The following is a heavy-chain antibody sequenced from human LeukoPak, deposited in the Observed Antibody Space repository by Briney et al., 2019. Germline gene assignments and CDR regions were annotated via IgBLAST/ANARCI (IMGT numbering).Heavy chain of an antibody. CDR2: SNAGNGNT. V-gene: IGHV1-3*02. CDR1: GYTFTSYA. CDR3: ARGSGSYLWGAFDI. J-gene: IGHJ3*02. Sequence: ASVRVSCKASGYTFTSYAMHWVRQAPGQRREWMGWSNAGNGNTKYSQEFQGRVTITRDTSASTAYMELSSLRSEDMAVYYCARGSGSYLWGAFDIWGQGTMVTVSS. D-gene: IGHD1-26*01.